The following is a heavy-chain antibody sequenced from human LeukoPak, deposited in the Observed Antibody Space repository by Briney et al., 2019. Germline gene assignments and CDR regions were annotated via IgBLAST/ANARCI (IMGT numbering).Heavy chain of an antibody. CDR2: INHSGST. J-gene: IGHJ4*02. CDR3: ARTGAAPLGY. D-gene: IGHD1-26*01. Sequence: SETLSLTCTVSGGSISSSSYYWSWIRQPPGKGLEWIGEINHSGSTNYNPSLKSRVTISVDTSKNQFSLKLSSVTAADTAVYYCARTGAAPLGYWGQGTLVTVSS. V-gene: IGHV4-39*07. CDR1: GGSISSSSYY.